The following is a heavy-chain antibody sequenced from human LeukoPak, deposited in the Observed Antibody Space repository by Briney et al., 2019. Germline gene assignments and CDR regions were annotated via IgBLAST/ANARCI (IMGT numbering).Heavy chain of an antibody. Sequence: GASVKVSCKASGYTFTSYAMNWVRQAPGQGLEWMGWINTNTGNPTYAQGSTGRFVFSLDTSVSTAYLQISSLKAEDTAVYYYASTYPGSGWTFDYWGQGTLVTVSS. D-gene: IGHD6-19*01. CDR1: GYTFTSYA. CDR2: INTNTGNP. CDR3: ASTYPGSGWTFDY. J-gene: IGHJ4*02. V-gene: IGHV7-4-1*02.